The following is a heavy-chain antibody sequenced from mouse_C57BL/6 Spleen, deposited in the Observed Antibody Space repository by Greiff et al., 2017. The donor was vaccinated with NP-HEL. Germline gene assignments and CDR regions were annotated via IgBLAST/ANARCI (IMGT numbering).Heavy chain of an antibody. CDR3: ARMTTVRRYFDV. J-gene: IGHJ1*03. CDR1: GFTFSDYG. Sequence: EVQGVESGGGLVKPGGSLKLSCAASGFTFSDYGMHWVRQAPEKGLEWVAYISSGSSTIYYADTVKGRFTISRDNAKNTLFLQMTSLRSEDTAMYYCARMTTVRRYFDVWGTGTTVTVSS. CDR2: ISSGSSTI. D-gene: IGHD1-1*01. V-gene: IGHV5-17*01.